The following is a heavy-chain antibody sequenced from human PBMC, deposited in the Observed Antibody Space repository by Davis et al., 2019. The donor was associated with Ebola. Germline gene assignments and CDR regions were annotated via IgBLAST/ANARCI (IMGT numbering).Heavy chain of an antibody. Sequence: ASVKVSCKASGGTFSSYAISWVRQAPGQGLEWMGIINPSGGGTRYAQKFQGRVTMTRDTSTSTIYMELSSLRSEDTAVYYCARRFLSIVPDYGMDVWGQGTTVTVSS. V-gene: IGHV1-46*01. CDR2: INPSGGGT. D-gene: IGHD3-3*01. J-gene: IGHJ6*02. CDR1: GGTFSSYA. CDR3: ARRFLSIVPDYGMDV.